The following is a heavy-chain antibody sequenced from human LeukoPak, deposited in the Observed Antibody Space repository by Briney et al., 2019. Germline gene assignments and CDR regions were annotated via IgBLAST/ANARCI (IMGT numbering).Heavy chain of an antibody. V-gene: IGHV4-59*01. D-gene: IGHD6-6*01. J-gene: IGHJ4*02. CDR2: IYYSGST. CDR1: GGSISSYY. Sequence: ASETLSLTCTVSGGSISSYYWSWLRQPPGKGLEWIGYIYYSGSTNYNPSLKSRVTISVDTSKNQFSLKLSSVTAADTAVYYCARQYSSSPFDYWGQGTLVTVSS. CDR3: ARQYSSSPFDY.